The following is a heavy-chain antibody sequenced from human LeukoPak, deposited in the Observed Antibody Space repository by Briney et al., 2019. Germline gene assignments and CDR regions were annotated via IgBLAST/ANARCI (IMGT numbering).Heavy chain of an antibody. V-gene: IGHV3-7*01. D-gene: IGHD6-19*01. CDR3: ARDGRAVAGNFDY. CDR1: GFTFSSYW. J-gene: IGHJ4*02. Sequence: GGSLRLSCAASGFTFSSYWMSWVRQAPGKGLEWVANIKQDGSEKYYVDSVKGRFTIYRDNAKNSLYLQMNSLRAEDTAVYYCARDGRAVAGNFDYWGQGTLVTVSS. CDR2: IKQDGSEK.